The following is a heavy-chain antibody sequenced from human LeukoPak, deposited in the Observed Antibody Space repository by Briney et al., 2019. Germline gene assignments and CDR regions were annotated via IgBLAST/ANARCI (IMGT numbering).Heavy chain of an antibody. CDR2: IYPGDSDT. D-gene: IGHD3-3*01. J-gene: IGHJ4*01. CDR1: GYSFTSYW. CDR3: ARLGDFWSGLYYFDY. Sequence: GESLKISCKGSGYSFTSYWIGWVRQMPGKGLEWMGIIYPGDSDTRYSPSFQGQVTISADKSISTAYLQWSSLKASDTAMYYCARLGDFWSGLYYFDYWGQGTLVTVSS. V-gene: IGHV5-51*01.